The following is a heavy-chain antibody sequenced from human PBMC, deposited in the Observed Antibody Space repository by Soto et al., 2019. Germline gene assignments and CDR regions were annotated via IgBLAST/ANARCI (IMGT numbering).Heavy chain of an antibody. D-gene: IGHD3-22*01. J-gene: IGHJ4*02. CDR1: GFTFSSYG. V-gene: IGHV3-33*01. CDR3: ARAPRYDSSGYNRY. Sequence: GGSLRLSCAASGFTFSSYGMHWVRQAPGKGLEWVAVIWYDGSNKYYAGSVKGRFTISRHNSKNTLYLQMNSLRAEDTAVYYCARAPRYDSSGYNRYWGQGTLVTVYS. CDR2: IWYDGSNK.